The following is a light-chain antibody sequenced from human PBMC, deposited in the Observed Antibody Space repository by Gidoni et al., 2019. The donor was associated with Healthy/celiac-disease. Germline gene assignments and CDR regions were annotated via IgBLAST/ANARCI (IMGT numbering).Light chain of an antibody. CDR3: QQSYSTPQT. CDR2: AAS. V-gene: IGKV1-39*01. J-gene: IGKJ3*01. Sequence: DIQMTQSPSSLSASVGDRVTITCRASQSISSYLNWYQQKPGKAPKLLIYAASSLQSGVPSRFSGSGSGTDFTLTISSLQPEDFATYYCQQSYSTPQTFXPXTKVXIK. CDR1: QSISSY.